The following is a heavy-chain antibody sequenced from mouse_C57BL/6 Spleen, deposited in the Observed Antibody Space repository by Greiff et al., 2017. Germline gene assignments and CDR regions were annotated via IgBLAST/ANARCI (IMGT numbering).Heavy chain of an antibody. V-gene: IGHV1-80*01. D-gene: IGHD4-1*02. CDR1: GYAFSSYW. Sequence: QVQLQQSGAELVKPGASVKISCKASGYAFSSYWMTWVKQRPGKGLEWIGQIYPGDGDTNYNGKFKGKATLTADKSSSTAYMQLSSLTSEDSAVYFCARGGGQLSFAYWGQGTLVTVSA. CDR2: IYPGDGDT. CDR3: ARGGGQLSFAY. J-gene: IGHJ3*01.